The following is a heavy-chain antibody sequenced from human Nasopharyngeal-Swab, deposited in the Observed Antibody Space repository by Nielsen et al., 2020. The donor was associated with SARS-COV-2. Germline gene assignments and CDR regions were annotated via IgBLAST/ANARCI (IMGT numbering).Heavy chain of an antibody. CDR3: VKDLAGTYGS. J-gene: IGHJ5*02. CDR1: GFTFSNYW. D-gene: IGHD4-17*01. Sequence: GESLKISCAASGFTFSNYWMTWVRQAPGKGLEWVANIKQDGSKKNYVDSVKGRFTISRDDAMNSLYLQMHSLKAEDTAFYYCVKDLAGTYGSWGQGTLVTVSS. CDR2: IKQDGSKK. V-gene: IGHV3-7*02.